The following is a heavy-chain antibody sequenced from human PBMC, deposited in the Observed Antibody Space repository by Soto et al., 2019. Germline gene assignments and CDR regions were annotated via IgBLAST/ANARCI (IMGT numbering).Heavy chain of an antibody. CDR1: GFSFSSHG. D-gene: IGHD2-21*02. Sequence: AGSLTLSCAASGFSFSSHGMHWVRQAPGKGLEWVAVISYDGSNKYYADSVKGRFTISRDKSKNTLYLQVNSLRAEDTAVYYCAKDKVPVVVTAPFDYWGQGTMVTVYS. CDR2: ISYDGSNK. J-gene: IGHJ4*02. CDR3: AKDKVPVVVTAPFDY. V-gene: IGHV3-30*18.